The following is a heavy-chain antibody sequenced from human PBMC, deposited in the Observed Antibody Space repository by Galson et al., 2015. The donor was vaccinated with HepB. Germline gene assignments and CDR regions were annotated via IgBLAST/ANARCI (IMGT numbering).Heavy chain of an antibody. D-gene: IGHD3-10*01. Sequence: SLRLSCAASGFTFSSYSMNWVRQAPGKGLEWVSSISSSSYIYYADSVKGRFTISRDNAKNSLYLQMNSLRAEDTAVYYCARDSGSGSSDYWGQGTLVTVSS. CDR2: ISSSSYI. J-gene: IGHJ4*02. CDR1: GFTFSSYS. CDR3: ARDSGSGSSDY. V-gene: IGHV3-21*01.